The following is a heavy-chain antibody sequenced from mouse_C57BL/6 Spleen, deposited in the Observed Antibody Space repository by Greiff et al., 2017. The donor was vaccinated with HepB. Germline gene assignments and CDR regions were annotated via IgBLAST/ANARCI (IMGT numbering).Heavy chain of an antibody. CDR3: ASPYYYGSIAWFAY. CDR2: IWSGGST. J-gene: IGHJ3*01. V-gene: IGHV2-2*01. D-gene: IGHD1-1*01. Sequence: QVQLQQSGPGLVQPSQSLSITCTVSGFSLTSYGVHWVRQSPGKGLEWLGVIWSGGSTDYNAAFISRLSISKDNSKSQVFFKMNSLQADDTAIYYCASPYYYGSIAWFAYWGQGTLVTVSA. CDR1: GFSLTSYG.